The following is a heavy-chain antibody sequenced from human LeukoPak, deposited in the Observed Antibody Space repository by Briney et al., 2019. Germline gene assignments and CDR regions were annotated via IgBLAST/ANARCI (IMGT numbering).Heavy chain of an antibody. Sequence: SPTLSLTCAISGDSVSNDSAAWNWLRQSPSRGLEWLGRTYYRSKWYNDYAESVKSRISISPDTSKNQISLRLESVTSEDTAVYYCTAGSPPDHWGQGTLVTVSS. CDR1: GDSVSNDSAA. V-gene: IGHV6-1*01. J-gene: IGHJ4*02. D-gene: IGHD3-10*01. CDR2: TYYRSKWYN. CDR3: TAGSPPDH.